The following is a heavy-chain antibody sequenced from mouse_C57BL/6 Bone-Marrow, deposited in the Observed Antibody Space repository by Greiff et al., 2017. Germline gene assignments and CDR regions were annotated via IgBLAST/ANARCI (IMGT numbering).Heavy chain of an antibody. CDR3: ARSKAYYSNLCAY. V-gene: IGHV1-4*01. CDR1: GYTFTSYT. J-gene: IGHJ3*01. CDR2: INPSSGYT. D-gene: IGHD2-5*01. Sequence: QVQLKQSGAELARPGASVKMSCKASGYTFTSYTMHWVKQRPGQDLEWIGYINPSSGYTKYNQKFKDKATLTADKSSSTAYMQLSSLTSEDSAVYYCARSKAYYSNLCAYWGQGTLVTVSA.